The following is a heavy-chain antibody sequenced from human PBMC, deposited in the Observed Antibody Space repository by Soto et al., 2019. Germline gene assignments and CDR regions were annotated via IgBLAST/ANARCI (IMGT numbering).Heavy chain of an antibody. CDR3: AAGGGLPRYY. V-gene: IGHV4-4*02. D-gene: IGHD5-12*01. CDR2: IYHSGST. Sequence: SETLSLTCAVSGGSISRNNWWSWIRQPPGKGLEWIGEIYHSGSTNYNPSLKSRVTMSVDKSKNQFSLKLSSVTAADTAVYYCAAGGGLPRYYWGQGTLVTVSS. J-gene: IGHJ4*02. CDR1: GGSISRNNW.